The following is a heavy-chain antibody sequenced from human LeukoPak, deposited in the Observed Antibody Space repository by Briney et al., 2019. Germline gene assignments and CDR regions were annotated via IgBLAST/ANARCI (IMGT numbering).Heavy chain of an antibody. D-gene: IGHD2-15*01. J-gene: IGHJ4*02. Sequence: ASVKVSCKASGGTFSSYAISWVRQAPGKGLEWMGGFDREDGETIYAQKFQGRVTMTRNTSISTVYMELSSLRSEDTAVYYCARGCGGSCYQDYWGQGTLVTVSS. CDR2: FDREDGET. CDR3: ARGCGGSCYQDY. CDR1: GGTFSSYA. V-gene: IGHV1-8*02.